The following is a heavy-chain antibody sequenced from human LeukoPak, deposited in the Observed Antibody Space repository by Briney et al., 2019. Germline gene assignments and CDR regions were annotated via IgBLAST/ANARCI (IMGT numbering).Heavy chain of an antibody. D-gene: IGHD5-24*01. Sequence: GGSLRLSCAASGFTFSSYWMHWVRQAPGKGLVWVSRINSDGSSTSYADSVKGRFTISRDNAKNTLYLQMNSLRAEDTAVYYCARGDGYDAIFDYWGQGTLVTVSS. CDR2: INSDGSST. CDR1: GFTFSSYW. CDR3: ARGDGYDAIFDY. V-gene: IGHV3-74*01. J-gene: IGHJ4*02.